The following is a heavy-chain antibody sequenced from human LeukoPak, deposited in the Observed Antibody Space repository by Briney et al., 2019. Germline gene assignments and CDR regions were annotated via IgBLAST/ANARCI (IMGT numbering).Heavy chain of an antibody. V-gene: IGHV3-33*01. D-gene: IGHD4-23*01. CDR2: IWYDGSNK. Sequence: GRSLRLSCAASGFTFSSYGMHWVRQAPGKGLEWVAVIWYDGSNKYYADSVKGRFTISRDNSKNTLYLQMNSLRAEDTAVYHCARDRDYGGNALDYWGQGTLVTVSS. CDR1: GFTFSSYG. CDR3: ARDRDYGGNALDY. J-gene: IGHJ4*02.